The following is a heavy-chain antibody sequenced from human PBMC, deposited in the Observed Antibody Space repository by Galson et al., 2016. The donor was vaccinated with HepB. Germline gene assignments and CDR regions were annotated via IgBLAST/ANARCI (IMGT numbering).Heavy chain of an antibody. CDR2: INSNSNYI. CDR1: GFPFRTYS. CDR3: ASEGIDRQDLTHYYYMDV. V-gene: IGHV3-21*01. J-gene: IGHJ6*03. D-gene: IGHD1-14*01. Sequence: SLRLSCAASGFPFRTYSMIWVRQAPGKGLEWVSSINSNSNYIDYADSVKGRFTISRDNAENSLYLQMNSLRADDTAVYYCASEGIDRQDLTHYYYMDVWGKGTTVTVSS.